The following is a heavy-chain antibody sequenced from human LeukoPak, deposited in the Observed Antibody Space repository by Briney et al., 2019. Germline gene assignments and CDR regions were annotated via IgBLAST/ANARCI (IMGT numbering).Heavy chain of an antibody. Sequence: GGSLRLSCAASGFTFSSYGMSWVRQAPGKGLEWVAVIWYDGSNKYYADSVKGRFTISGDNSKNTLYLQMNSLRAEDTAVYYCVRENGGAAAGHEASYYYYAFDVWGQGTTVTVSS. CDR2: IWYDGSNK. CDR3: VRENGGAAAGHEASYYYYAFDV. J-gene: IGHJ6*02. CDR1: GFTFSSYG. V-gene: IGHV3-33*01. D-gene: IGHD6-13*01.